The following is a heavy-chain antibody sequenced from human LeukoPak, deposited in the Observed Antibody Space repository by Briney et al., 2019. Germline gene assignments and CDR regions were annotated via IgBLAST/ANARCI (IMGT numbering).Heavy chain of an antibody. CDR1: EFSFSSYW. J-gene: IGHJ4*02. Sequence: GGSLRLSCAGSEFSFSSYWMHWVRQPPEKGLEWVFSIKSDGSATAYADSVKGRFSMSTDSAKYTASLHMNSLRGEDTAMYYCAMDINGDLFHVWGQGTPVTVSS. CDR2: IKSDGSAT. V-gene: IGHV3-74*01. CDR3: AMDINGDLFHV. D-gene: IGHD4-17*01.